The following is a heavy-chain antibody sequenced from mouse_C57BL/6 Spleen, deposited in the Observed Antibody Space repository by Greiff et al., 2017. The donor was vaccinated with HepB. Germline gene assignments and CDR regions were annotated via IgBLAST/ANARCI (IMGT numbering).Heavy chain of an antibody. CDR2: INPSNGGT. J-gene: IGHJ2*01. V-gene: IGHV1-53*01. D-gene: IGHD2-1*01. CDR1: GYTFTSYW. Sequence: QVHVKQPGTELVKPGASVKLSCKASGYTFTSYWMHWVKQRPGQGLEWIGNINPSNGGTNYNEKFKSKATLTVDKSSSTAYMQLSSLTSEDSAVYYCARSRAYGNYYFDYWGQGTTLTVSS. CDR3: ARSRAYGNYYFDY.